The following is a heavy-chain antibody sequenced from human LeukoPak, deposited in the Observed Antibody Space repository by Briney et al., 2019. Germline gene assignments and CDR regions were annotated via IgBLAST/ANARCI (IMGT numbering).Heavy chain of an antibody. CDR2: INPSGGST. CDR3: ARVSIDYYYGSGSYLFDY. Sequence: GASVKVSCKASGYTFTSYYMHWVRQAPGQGLEWMGIINPSGGSTSYAQKFQGRVTMTRDMSTSTVYMELSSLRSEDTAVYYCARVSIDYYYGSGSYLFDYWGQGTLVTVSS. D-gene: IGHD3-10*01. CDR1: GYTFTSYY. J-gene: IGHJ4*02. V-gene: IGHV1-46*01.